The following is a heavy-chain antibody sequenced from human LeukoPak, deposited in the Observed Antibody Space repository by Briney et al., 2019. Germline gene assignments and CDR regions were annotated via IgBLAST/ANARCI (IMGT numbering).Heavy chain of an antibody. CDR3: AREEGGLDV. Sequence: ASVKVSCKPSGYDFSIYTLNWVRQVPGQGPEWMGWMNTNTGRATYAQDFRGRFVFSFDSSVSTAYLEITSLKAADTAVYYCAREEGGLDVWGQGTTVIVSS. CDR2: MNTNTGRA. V-gene: IGHV7-4-1*02. CDR1: GYDFSIYT. J-gene: IGHJ6*02.